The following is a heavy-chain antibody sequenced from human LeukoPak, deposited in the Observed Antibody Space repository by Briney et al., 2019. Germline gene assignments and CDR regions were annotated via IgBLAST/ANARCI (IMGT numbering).Heavy chain of an antibody. CDR1: GFTFSNYA. J-gene: IGHJ5*02. D-gene: IGHD3-3*01. CDR3: AKDSGRFLPPNWFDP. CDR2: ISGSGGST. Sequence: GGSLRLSCAASGFTFSNYAMTWVRQAPGKGLEWVSVISGSGGSTYYADTVKGRFIISRDNSKNTLYLQMNSLRAEDTAVYHCAKDSGRFLPPNWFDPWGQGTLVTVSS. V-gene: IGHV3-23*01.